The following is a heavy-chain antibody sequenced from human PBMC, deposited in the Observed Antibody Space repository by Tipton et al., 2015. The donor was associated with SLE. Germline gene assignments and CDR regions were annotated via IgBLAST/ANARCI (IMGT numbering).Heavy chain of an antibody. CDR2: VHSSGST. CDR1: GGSISSNTYY. D-gene: IGHD3-16*01. CDR3: ARMRRGNYDWYFDL. Sequence: TLSLTCTVSGGSISSNTYYWGWIRQPPGKGLEWIGTVHSSGSTYSSPSLKSRVSMTVDTSKNHFSLRLTSVTAADTALYYCARMRRGNYDWYFDLWGRGTLVTVSS. J-gene: IGHJ2*01. V-gene: IGHV4-39*07.